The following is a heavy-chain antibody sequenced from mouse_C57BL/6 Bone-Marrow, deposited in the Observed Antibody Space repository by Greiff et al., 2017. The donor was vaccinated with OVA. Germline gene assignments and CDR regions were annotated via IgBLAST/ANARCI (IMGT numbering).Heavy chain of an antibody. CDR1: GYTFTSYW. Sequence: QVQLKQPGAELVKPGASVKLSCKASGYTFTSYWMHWVKQRPGQGLEWIGMIHPNSGSTNYNEKFKSKATLTVDKSSSTAYMQLSSLTSEDSAVYYCAREGDGNSVYFDYWGQGTTLTVSS. CDR3: AREGDGNSVYFDY. J-gene: IGHJ2*01. CDR2: IHPNSGST. D-gene: IGHD2-1*01. V-gene: IGHV1-64*01.